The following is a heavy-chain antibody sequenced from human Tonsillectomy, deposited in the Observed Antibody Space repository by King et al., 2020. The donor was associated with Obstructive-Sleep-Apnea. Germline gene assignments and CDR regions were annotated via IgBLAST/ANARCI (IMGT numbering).Heavy chain of an antibody. CDR1: GGTFSSYA. J-gene: IGHJ4*02. V-gene: IGHV1-69*12. CDR2: ISPIFGTA. Sequence: QLVQSGAEVKKPGSSVKVSCKASGGTFSSYAITWWRQAPGQGLEWMGGISPIFGTANYAQKCQGRVTITADESTSTAYRELSSLISEDTAVYYCARGDHERAWGYWGLGTLVTVSS. CDR3: ARGDHERAWGY. D-gene: IGHD1-26*01.